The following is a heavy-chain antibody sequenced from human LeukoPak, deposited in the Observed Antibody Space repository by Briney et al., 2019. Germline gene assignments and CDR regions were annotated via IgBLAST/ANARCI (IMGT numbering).Heavy chain of an antibody. CDR1: GFTFSNYA. CDR3: AQWGDFDILPGSYVPDL. CDR2: ITGSGGDT. D-gene: IGHD3-9*01. J-gene: IGHJ4*02. Sequence: GASLRLSCAASGFTFSNYAMSWVRQAPGQGLEWVSAITGSGGDTYYADSVKGRFTISRDNSKNTLYLQMNSLRAEDTAVYYCAQWGDFDILPGSYVPDLWGRGPLVTVSS. V-gene: IGHV3-23*01.